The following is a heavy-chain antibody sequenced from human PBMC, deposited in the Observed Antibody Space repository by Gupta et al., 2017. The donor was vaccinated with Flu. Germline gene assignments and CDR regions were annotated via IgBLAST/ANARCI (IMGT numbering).Heavy chain of an antibody. CDR3: ARDGDVIGYDYTHFDH. Sequence: EVDLVESGGGLAQPGGSRRLSCAASGFTMSRYWMSWIRQAPGKGLQWVGNIKEDGTETYYVASVKGRFTISRDNDKNSVYLQMSSLRVEDTAVYYCARDGDVIGYDYTHFDHWGRGTLVTVSS. CDR1: GFTMSRYW. CDR2: IKEDGTET. J-gene: IGHJ4*02. D-gene: IGHD5-12*01. V-gene: IGHV3-7*04.